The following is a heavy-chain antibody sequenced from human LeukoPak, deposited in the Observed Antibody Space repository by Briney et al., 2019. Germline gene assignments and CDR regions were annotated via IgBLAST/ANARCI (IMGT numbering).Heavy chain of an antibody. CDR1: GFTFSSYG. CDR2: ISYDGSNK. V-gene: IGHV3-30*18. Sequence: GGSLRLSCAASGFTFSSYGTPWVRQAPGKGLEWVAVISYDGSNKYYADSVKGRFTISRDNSKNTLYLQMNSLRAEDTAVYYCAKDSITLNLDYWGQGTLVTVSS. CDR3: AKDSITLNLDY. D-gene: IGHD3-22*01. J-gene: IGHJ4*02.